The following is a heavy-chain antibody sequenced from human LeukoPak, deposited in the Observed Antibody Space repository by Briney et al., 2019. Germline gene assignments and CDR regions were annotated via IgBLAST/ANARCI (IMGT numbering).Heavy chain of an antibody. D-gene: IGHD6-19*01. CDR3: ARESVGSGWSDY. J-gene: IGHJ4*02. CDR2: ISAYNGNT. Sequence: ASVKVSCKASGGTFSSYAINWVRQAPGQGLEWMGWISAYNGNTNYAQKLQGRVTMTTDTSTSTAYMELRSLRSDDTAVYYCARESVGSGWSDYWGQGTLVTVSS. V-gene: IGHV1-18*01. CDR1: GGTFSSYA.